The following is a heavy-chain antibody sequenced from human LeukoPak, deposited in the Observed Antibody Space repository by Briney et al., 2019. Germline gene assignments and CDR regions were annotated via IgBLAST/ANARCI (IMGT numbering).Heavy chain of an antibody. V-gene: IGHV1-46*01. J-gene: IGHJ4*02. Sequence: ASVTVSCKASGYTFTSYYMHWVRQAPGQGLEWMGIINPSGGSTSYAQKFQGRVTMTRDMSTSTVYMELSSLRSEDTAVYYCARALTGSRLGYWGQGTLVTVSS. CDR3: ARALTGSRLGY. D-gene: IGHD7-27*01. CDR2: INPSGGST. CDR1: GYTFTSYY.